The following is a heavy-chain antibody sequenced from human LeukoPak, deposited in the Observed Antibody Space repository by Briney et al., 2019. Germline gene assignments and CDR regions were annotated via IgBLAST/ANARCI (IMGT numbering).Heavy chain of an antibody. Sequence: PSQTLSLTCTVSGGSISSGNHYWSWIRQPPGKGLEWIGNIYYSGSTYYNPSLKSRLTISVDTSKNQFSLKLSSVTAADTAVYYCARAETGGGSFDYWGQGTLVTVSS. V-gene: IGHV4-30-4*01. J-gene: IGHJ4*02. D-gene: IGHD1-14*01. CDR3: ARAETGGGSFDY. CDR1: GGSISSGNHY. CDR2: IYYSGST.